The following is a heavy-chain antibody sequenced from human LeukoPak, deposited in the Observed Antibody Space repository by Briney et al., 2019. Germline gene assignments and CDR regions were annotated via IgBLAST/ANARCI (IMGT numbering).Heavy chain of an antibody. CDR1: GFTFSSYS. CDR2: ISSSSSYI. Sequence: GGSLRLSCAASGFTFSSYSMNWVRQAPGKGLEWVSSISSSSSYIYYADSVKGRSTISRDNAKNSLYLQMNSLRAEDTAVYYCARDEDDAFDIWGQGTMVTVSS. J-gene: IGHJ3*02. CDR3: ARDEDDAFDI. V-gene: IGHV3-21*01.